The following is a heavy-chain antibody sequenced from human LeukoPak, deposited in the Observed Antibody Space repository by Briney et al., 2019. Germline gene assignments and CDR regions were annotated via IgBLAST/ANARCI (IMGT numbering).Heavy chain of an antibody. CDR2: IKSKTDGGTI. J-gene: IGHJ4*02. CDR3: TSTNPATATYLLPN. Sequence: GGSLRLSCAASGLTFSNARMTWVRQAPGKGLEWIGRIKSKTDGGTIDYAAPVKGRFTISREDTKNTLYLQMNGLKTEDTGVYYCTSTNPATATYLLPNWGQGTLVTVSS. D-gene: IGHD1-1*01. CDR1: GLTFSNAR. V-gene: IGHV3-15*01.